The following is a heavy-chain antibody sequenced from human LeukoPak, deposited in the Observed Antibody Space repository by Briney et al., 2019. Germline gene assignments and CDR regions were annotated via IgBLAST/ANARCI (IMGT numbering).Heavy chain of an antibody. D-gene: IGHD3-22*01. CDR3: ARGEDYDTLPTGY. J-gene: IGHJ4*02. V-gene: IGHV1-8*01. CDR1: GYTFTSYD. CDR2: MNPNSGNT. Sequence: GASVKVSCKASGYTFTSYDINWVRQATGQGLEWMGWMNPNSGNTGYAQKFQGRVTMTRNTSISTAYMELSSLRFEDTAVYYCARGEDYDTLPTGYWGQGTLVTVSS.